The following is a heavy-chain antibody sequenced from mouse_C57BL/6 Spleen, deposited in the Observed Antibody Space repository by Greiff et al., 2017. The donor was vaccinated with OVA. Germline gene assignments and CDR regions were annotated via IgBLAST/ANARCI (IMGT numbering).Heavy chain of an antibody. J-gene: IGHJ1*03. CDR1: GFTFSDYG. CDR3: ARYYYGSSYWYFDV. Sequence: DVMLVESGGGLVKPGGSLKLSCAASGFTFSDYGMHWVRQAPEKGLEWVAYISSGSSTIYYADTVKGRFTISRDNAKNTLFRQMTSLRSEDTAMYYCARYYYGSSYWYFDVWGTGTTVTVSS. CDR2: ISSGSSTI. D-gene: IGHD1-1*01. V-gene: IGHV5-17*01.